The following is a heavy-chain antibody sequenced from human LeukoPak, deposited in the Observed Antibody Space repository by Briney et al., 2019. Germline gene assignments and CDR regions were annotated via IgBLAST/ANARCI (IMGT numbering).Heavy chain of an antibody. V-gene: IGHV3-30*18. CDR2: ISYDGNGSKK. D-gene: IGHD6-13*01. Sequence: GRSLRLSCAASGCTFSTDGMHWVRQGPGKGLEWVAVISYDGNGSKKYYAGSVKSRFTISRDNSKNTLYLQMNRLRAEDTAVYYCAKERVIAAAGIYDYFDSWGQGTLVTVSS. CDR3: AKERVIAAAGIYDYFDS. J-gene: IGHJ4*02. CDR1: GCTFSTDG.